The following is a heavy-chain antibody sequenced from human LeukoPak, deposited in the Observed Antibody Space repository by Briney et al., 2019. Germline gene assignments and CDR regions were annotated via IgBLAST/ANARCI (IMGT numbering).Heavy chain of an antibody. CDR2: IVVGSGNT. D-gene: IGHD2-8*01. Sequence: GASVKVSCKASGYTFTSYGISWVRQAPGQGLEWIGWIVVGSGNTNYAQKFQERVTITRDMSTSTAYMELSSLRSEDTAVYYCAAVIMYRTAPKPPRYWGQGTLVTVSS. V-gene: IGHV1-58*02. J-gene: IGHJ4*02. CDR3: AAVIMYRTAPKPPRY. CDR1: GYTFTSYG.